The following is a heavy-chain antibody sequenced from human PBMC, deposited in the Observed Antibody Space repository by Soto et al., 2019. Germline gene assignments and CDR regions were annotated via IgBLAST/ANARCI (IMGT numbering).Heavy chain of an antibody. V-gene: IGHV1-69*06. CDR2: IIPIFGTA. CDR3: ARYLMDDFPSYYYYGMDV. CDR1: GGTFSSYA. J-gene: IGHJ6*02. Sequence: GASVKVSCKASGGTFSSYAISWVRQAPGQGLEWMGGIIPIFGTANYAQKFQGRVTITADKSTSTAYMELSSLRSEDTAVYYCARYLMDDFPSYYYYGMDVWGQGTTVTVSS. D-gene: IGHD3-3*01.